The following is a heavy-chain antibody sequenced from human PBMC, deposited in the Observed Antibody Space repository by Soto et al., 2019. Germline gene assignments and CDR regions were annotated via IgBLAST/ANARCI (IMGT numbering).Heavy chain of an antibody. CDR3: AAPRDEYGSGVSWFTYGMDI. V-gene: IGHV3-23*01. Sequence: LRLSCLASGFTFSDFAMTWVRHVPGRGLEWVASLDGAGGSTYYAESVRGRFSISRDNSQNTLFLQMKRLTVDDTAIYYCAAPRDEYGSGVSWFTYGMDIWGQGTTVTVSS. CDR1: GFTFSDFA. D-gene: IGHD3-10*01. CDR2: LDGAGGST. J-gene: IGHJ6*02.